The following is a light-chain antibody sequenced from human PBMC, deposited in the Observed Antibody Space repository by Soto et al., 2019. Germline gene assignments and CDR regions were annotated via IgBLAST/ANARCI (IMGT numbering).Light chain of an antibody. V-gene: IGKV3-20*01. J-gene: IGKJ1*01. CDR3: HQYSGSLPWT. Sequence: EIVLTQSPGTLSLSPGDRATLSCRASQSLGSTYLAWFQQRPGQAPRLLIFATSTRASGVPDRFTGSRSGAEFTFTISGLEPEDFAVYYCHQYSGSLPWTFGQGTNVEI. CDR1: QSLGSTY. CDR2: ATS.